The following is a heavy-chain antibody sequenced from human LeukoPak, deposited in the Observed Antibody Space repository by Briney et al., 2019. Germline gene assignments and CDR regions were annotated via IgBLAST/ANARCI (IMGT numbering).Heavy chain of an antibody. CDR1: GGSFSDYY. CDR3: ARGGATPMVFRY. CDR2: INRHGRT. V-gene: IGHV4-34*01. Sequence: SETLSLTCAVYGGSFSDYYWSWIRQPPGKGVEWIGEINRHGRTNYSPSLKSRVSISVDPSKNQFSLTLTSLTAADTAVYYCARGGATPMVFRYWGQGTLVTVSS. D-gene: IGHD5-18*01. J-gene: IGHJ4*02.